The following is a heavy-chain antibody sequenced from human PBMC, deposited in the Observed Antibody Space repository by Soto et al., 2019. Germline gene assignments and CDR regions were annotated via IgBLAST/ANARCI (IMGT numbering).Heavy chain of an antibody. CDR1: GGSITSSFY. Sequence: QLQLQESGPGLVKPSETLSLSCTVSGGSITSSFYWGWIRQPPGKGLEWIGSIYGTGNTYYNPSLKGRVTISADTSANQFSLNLISVTAADTAVYYCRSSSRYRTDVWGQWATVTVSS. CDR3: RSSSRYRTDV. V-gene: IGHV4-39*01. CDR2: IYGTGNT. J-gene: IGHJ6*02. D-gene: IGHD6-13*01.